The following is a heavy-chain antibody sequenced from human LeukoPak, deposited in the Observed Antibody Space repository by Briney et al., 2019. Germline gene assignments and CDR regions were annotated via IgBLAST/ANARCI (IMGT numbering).Heavy chain of an antibody. CDR2: ISSSSSYI. J-gene: IGHJ4*02. Sequence: ETLSLTCAVSGESFSGYYWNWVRPAPGKGLEWVSSISSSSSYIYYADSVKGRFTISRDNAKNSLYLQMNSLRAEDTAVYYCARFYYDSSGYYYFDYWGQGTLVTVSS. V-gene: IGHV3-21*01. CDR3: ARFYYDSSGYYYFDY. CDR1: GESFSGYY. D-gene: IGHD3-22*01.